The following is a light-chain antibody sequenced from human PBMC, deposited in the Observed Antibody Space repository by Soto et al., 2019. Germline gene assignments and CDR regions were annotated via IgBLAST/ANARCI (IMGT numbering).Light chain of an antibody. CDR1: QSISSH. J-gene: IGKJ5*01. CDR2: AAS. V-gene: IGKV1-39*01. CDR3: QQSYSTPPA. Sequence: DIQMTQSPSSLSASVGYRVTITWRASQSISSHLNWCQQKPGKAPKLLIYAASGLQSGVPSRFSGSGSGTDFTLTISSLQPEDFATYYCQQSYSTPPAFGQGTRLEIK.